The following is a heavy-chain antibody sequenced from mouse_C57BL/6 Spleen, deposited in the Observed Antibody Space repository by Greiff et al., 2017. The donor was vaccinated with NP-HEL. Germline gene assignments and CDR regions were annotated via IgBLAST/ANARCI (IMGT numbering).Heavy chain of an antibody. CDR3: ARERITTVVAYYAMDY. CDR2: IDPNSGGT. CDR1: GYTFTSYW. J-gene: IGHJ4*01. V-gene: IGHV1-72*01. Sequence: VQLQQPGAELVKPGASVKLSCKASGYTFTSYWMHWVKQRPGRGLEWIGRIDPNSGGTKYNEKFKSKATLTVDKPSSTAYMQLSSLTSEDSAVYYCARERITTVVAYYAMDYWGQGTSVTVSS. D-gene: IGHD1-1*01.